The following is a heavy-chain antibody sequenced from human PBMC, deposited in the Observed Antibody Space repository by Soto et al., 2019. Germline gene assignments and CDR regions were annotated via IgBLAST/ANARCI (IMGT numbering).Heavy chain of an antibody. Sequence: GGSLRLSCAASGFTFSSYGMHWVRQAPGKGLEWVAVISYDGSNKYYADSVKGRFTISRDNSKNTLYLQMNSLRAEDTAVYYCAKGLFPRGYCISTSCYDYYYYGMDVWGQGTTVTVSS. CDR3: AKGLFPRGYCISTSCYDYYYYGMDV. CDR1: GFTFSSYG. J-gene: IGHJ6*02. V-gene: IGHV3-30*18. CDR2: ISYDGSNK. D-gene: IGHD2-2*01.